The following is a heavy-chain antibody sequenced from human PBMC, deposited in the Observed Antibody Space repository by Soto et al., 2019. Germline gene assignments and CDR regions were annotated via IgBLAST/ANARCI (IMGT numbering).Heavy chain of an antibody. V-gene: IGHV3-74*01. J-gene: IGHJ4*02. Sequence: VGSLRLSCAASGFTFSSYCMHWVRQAPGKGLVWVSRINSDGSSTSYADSVKGRFTISRDNAKNSLYLQMNSLRAEDTAVYYCAREPRGYSYGYLYYFDYWGQGTLVTVS. CDR2: INSDGSST. CDR3: AREPRGYSYGYLYYFDY. CDR1: GFTFSSYC. D-gene: IGHD5-18*01.